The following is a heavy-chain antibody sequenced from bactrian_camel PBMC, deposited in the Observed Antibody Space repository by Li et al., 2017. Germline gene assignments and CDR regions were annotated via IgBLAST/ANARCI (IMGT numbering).Heavy chain of an antibody. V-gene: IGHV3S1*01. CDR1: GFTFSSYT. CDR2: ISTSGGSL. J-gene: IGHJ6*01. D-gene: IGHD3*01. CDR3: ITQAEYDNYADFGY. Sequence: LVESGGGSVQAGGSLRLSCAASGFTFSSYTMYWVRQAPGKGLEWVSTISTSGGSLYYSDSVKGRFTISRDDTKNTLNLQMNSLKAGDTAMYYCITQAEYDNYADFGYWGQGTQVTVS.